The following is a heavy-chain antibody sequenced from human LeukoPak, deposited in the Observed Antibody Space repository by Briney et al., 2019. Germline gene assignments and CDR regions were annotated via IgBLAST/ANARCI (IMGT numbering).Heavy chain of an antibody. CDR3: ARVGGATLDVWFDP. D-gene: IGHD1-26*01. Sequence: PSETLSLTCTVSGGSISGYYWSWIRQPPGKGLEWIGYIYYSGSTNYNPSLKSRVTISVDTSKSQFSLKLSSVTAADTAVYYCARVGGATLDVWFDPWGQGTLVTVSS. J-gene: IGHJ5*02. CDR2: IYYSGST. V-gene: IGHV4-59*01. CDR1: GGSISGYY.